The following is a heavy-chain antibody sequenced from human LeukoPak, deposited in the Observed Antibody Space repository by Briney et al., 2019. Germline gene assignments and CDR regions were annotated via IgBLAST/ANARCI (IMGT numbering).Heavy chain of an antibody. V-gene: IGHV1-24*01. D-gene: IGHD4/OR15-4a*01. CDR1: GYTLTELS. CDR2: FDPEDGET. J-gene: IGHJ5*02. CDR3: ATGGRLSNNWFDP. Sequence: ASVTVSCKVSGYTLTELSMHWVRQAPGKGLEWMGGFDPEDGETIYAQKFQGRVTMTEDTSTDTAYMELSSLRSEDTAVYYCATGGRLSNNWFDPWGQGTLVTVSS.